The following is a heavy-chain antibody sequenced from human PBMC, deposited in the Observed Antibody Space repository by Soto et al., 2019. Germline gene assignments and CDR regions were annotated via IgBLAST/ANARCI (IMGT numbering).Heavy chain of an antibody. CDR3: ARDIDY. Sequence: PGWALRLSCAAAGFTFSSYAMHWVRQAPGKGLEWVAVISYDGSNKYYADSVKGRFTISRDNSKNTLYLQMNSLRAEDTAVYYCARDIDYWGQGTLVTVSS. J-gene: IGHJ4*02. V-gene: IGHV3-30-3*01. CDR1: GFTFSSYA. CDR2: ISYDGSNK.